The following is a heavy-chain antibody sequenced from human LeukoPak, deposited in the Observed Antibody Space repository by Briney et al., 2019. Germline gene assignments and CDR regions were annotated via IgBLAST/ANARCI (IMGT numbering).Heavy chain of an antibody. Sequence: AGGSLRLSCAASGFTFSSYGMHWVRQAPGKGLEWVAVISYDGCNKYYADSVKGRFTISRDNSKNTLYLQMNSLRAEDTAVYYCAKDPWWIQLWPNPQGFDYWGQGTLVTVSS. CDR2: ISYDGCNK. V-gene: IGHV3-30*18. J-gene: IGHJ4*02. CDR1: GFTFSSYG. CDR3: AKDPWWIQLWPNPQGFDY. D-gene: IGHD5-18*01.